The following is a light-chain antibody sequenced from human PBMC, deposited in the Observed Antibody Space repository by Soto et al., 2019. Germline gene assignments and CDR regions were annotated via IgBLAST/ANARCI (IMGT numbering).Light chain of an antibody. J-gene: IGLJ2*01. CDR3: SSYTSSKTLV. CDR2: EVS. V-gene: IGLV2-14*01. CDR1: GSDVGGYIY. Sequence: QSALTQPASVSGSPGQSIAISCTGTGSDVGGYIYVSWYQLHPGKAPKLMIYEVSNRPSGVSNRFSGSKSGNTASLTISGLQAEEEADYYCSSYTSSKTLVFGGGTKLTVL.